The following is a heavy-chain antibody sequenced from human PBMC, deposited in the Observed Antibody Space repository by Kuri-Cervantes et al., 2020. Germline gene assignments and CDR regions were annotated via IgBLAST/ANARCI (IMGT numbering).Heavy chain of an antibody. Sequence: GESLKISCAATGFIVKDAWMSWVRQAPGKGLEWVGRIKSKTDGGTTDYAAPVKGRFTISRDDSKNTLYLQMNSLKTEDTAVYYCTTGPYSSSWYLYDYWGQGTLVTVSS. D-gene: IGHD6-13*01. V-gene: IGHV3-15*01. CDR2: IKSKTDGGTT. CDR3: TTGPYSSSWYLYDY. J-gene: IGHJ4*02. CDR1: GFIVKDAW.